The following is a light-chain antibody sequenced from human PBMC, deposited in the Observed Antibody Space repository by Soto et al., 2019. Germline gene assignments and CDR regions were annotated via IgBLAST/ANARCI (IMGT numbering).Light chain of an antibody. CDR2: GAS. CDR3: QQYNNWWT. Sequence: EIMMTQSPAPPSVSPGERATLSCRASQSVSSSLAWYQQKPGQAPRLLIYGASTRATGIPARFSGSGSGTEFTLTINSLQSEDFAVYYCQQYNNWWTFGQGTKVDIK. V-gene: IGKV3-15*01. CDR1: QSVSSS. J-gene: IGKJ1*01.